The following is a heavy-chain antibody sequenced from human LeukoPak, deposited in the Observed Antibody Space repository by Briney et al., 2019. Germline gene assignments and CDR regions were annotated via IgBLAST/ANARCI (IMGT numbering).Heavy chain of an antibody. CDR3: ARARGGVAVVAASKSYYYYYMDV. D-gene: IGHD2-15*01. J-gene: IGHJ6*03. V-gene: IGHV1-8*03. CDR2: MNPNSGNT. CDR1: GYTFTSYD. Sequence: ASVKVSCKASGYTFTSYDINWVRQATGQGLEWMGWMNPNSGNTGYAQKFQGRVTITRNTSISTAYMELSSLRSEDTAVYYCARARGGVAVVAASKSYYYYYMDVWGKGTTVTVSS.